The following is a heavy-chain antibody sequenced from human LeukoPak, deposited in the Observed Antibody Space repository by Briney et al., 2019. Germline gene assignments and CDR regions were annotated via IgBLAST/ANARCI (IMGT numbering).Heavy chain of an antibody. J-gene: IGHJ6*03. V-gene: IGHV3-21*01. D-gene: IGHD6-6*01. CDR3: ASLYSSSSYYYYYYMDV. CDR1: GFTFSSYS. Sequence: GGSLRLSWAASGFTFSSYSMNWVRQAPGKGLEWVSSISSSSSYIYYADSVKGRFTISRDNAKNSLYLQMNSLRAEDTAVYYCASLYSSSSYYYYYYMDVWGKGTTVTVSS. CDR2: ISSSSSYI.